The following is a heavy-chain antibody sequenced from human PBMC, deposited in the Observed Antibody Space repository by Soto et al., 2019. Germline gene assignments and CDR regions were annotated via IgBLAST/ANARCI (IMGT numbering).Heavy chain of an antibody. CDR1: GYTFTNYY. CDR3: ARSAPYDY. CDR2: INPNGGST. J-gene: IGHJ4*02. Sequence: QVQLMQSGAEVKKPGASVRVSCKASGYTFTNYYVHWVRQAPGQGLEWMGFINPNGGSTTYAQKFQGRFTVTTETSTRTVYMQLSSLRSGDTAVFYCARSAPYDYWGQGTLVTVSS. V-gene: IGHV1-46*01.